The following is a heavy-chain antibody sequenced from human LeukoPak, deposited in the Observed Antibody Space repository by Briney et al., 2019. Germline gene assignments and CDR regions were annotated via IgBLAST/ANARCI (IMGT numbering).Heavy chain of an antibody. D-gene: IGHD4-17*01. CDR3: AKGSHYGDLLFEY. V-gene: IGHV3-23*01. J-gene: IGHJ4*02. CDR2: LSGSADRT. CDR1: GFTLSNHA. Sequence: GGSLKLSCAASGFTLSNHAMSWVRQAPEKGLEWVSALSGSADRTYYADSVKGRFTISRDNSKNTVYLQMNSLRAEDTAVYYCAKGSHYGDLLFEYWGQGTLVTVSS.